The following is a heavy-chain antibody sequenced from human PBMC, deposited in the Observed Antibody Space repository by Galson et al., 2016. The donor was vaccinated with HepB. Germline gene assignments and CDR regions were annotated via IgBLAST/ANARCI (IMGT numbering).Heavy chain of an antibody. CDR2: ISSSGSTI. V-gene: IGHV3-11*01. Sequence: SLRLSCAASGFTFSDYGMHWVRQAPDKGLEWVSYISSSGSTIYYADSVKGRFTISRDNNNNSLYLEMNSLRVEDSAIYFCVTEVRVYGMDVWGQGTTVTVPS. CDR1: GFTFSDYG. J-gene: IGHJ6*02. CDR3: VTEVRVYGMDV.